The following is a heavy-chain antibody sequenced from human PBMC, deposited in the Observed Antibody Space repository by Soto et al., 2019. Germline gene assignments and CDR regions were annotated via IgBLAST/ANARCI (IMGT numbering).Heavy chain of an antibody. CDR2: ISPHGRT. Sequence: QLPLQESGSGLLKPSQTLYLTCADSGGSIPSGGDSWSWIRQPLGQGLERIGYISPHGRTHYNPSLRSRVTISVDRAKNQCSLKLSSVTASGTAVYYCARVPSPWGQGTLVTVSS. CDR1: GGSIPSGGDS. CDR3: ARVPSP. V-gene: IGHV4-30-2*01. J-gene: IGHJ5*02.